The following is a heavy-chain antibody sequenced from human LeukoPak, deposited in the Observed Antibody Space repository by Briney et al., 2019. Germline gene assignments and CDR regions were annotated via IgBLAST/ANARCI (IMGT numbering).Heavy chain of an antibody. J-gene: IGHJ5*02. CDR1: GGSISSGGYS. CDR3: ARGYNPNWFDP. Sequence: SQTLSLTCAVSGGSISSGGYSWSWIRQPPGKGLEWIGYIYHSGSTYYNPSLKGRVTISVDRSKNQFSLKLSSVTAADTAVYYCARGYNPNWFDPWGQGTLVTVSS. CDR2: IYHSGST. D-gene: IGHD1-14*01. V-gene: IGHV4-30-2*01.